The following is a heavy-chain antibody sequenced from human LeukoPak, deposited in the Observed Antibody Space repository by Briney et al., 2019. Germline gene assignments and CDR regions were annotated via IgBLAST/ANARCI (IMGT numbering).Heavy chain of an antibody. Sequence: PSETLSLTCAVYGGSFSGYYWSWIRQPPGKGLEWIGYIYYSGSTNYNPSLKSRVTISVDTSKNQFSLKLSSVTAADTAVYYCARDFSGQDAFDIWGQGTMVTVSS. J-gene: IGHJ3*02. CDR3: ARDFSGQDAFDI. D-gene: IGHD3-3*01. CDR2: IYYSGST. CDR1: GGSFSGYY. V-gene: IGHV4-59*01.